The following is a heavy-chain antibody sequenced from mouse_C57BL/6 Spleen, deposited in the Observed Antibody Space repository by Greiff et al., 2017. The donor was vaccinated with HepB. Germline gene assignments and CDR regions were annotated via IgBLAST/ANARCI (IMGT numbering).Heavy chain of an antibody. D-gene: IGHD2-5*01. CDR3: ARDNYSKGPMDY. V-gene: IGHV5-4*01. CDR1: GFTFSSYA. J-gene: IGHJ4*01. Sequence: VQLKESGGGLVKPGGSLKLSCAASGFTFSSYAMSWVRQTPEKRLEWVATISDGGSYTYYPDNVKGRFTISRDNAKNNLYLQMSHLKSEDTAMYYCARDNYSKGPMDYWGQGTSVTVSS. CDR2: ISDGGSYT.